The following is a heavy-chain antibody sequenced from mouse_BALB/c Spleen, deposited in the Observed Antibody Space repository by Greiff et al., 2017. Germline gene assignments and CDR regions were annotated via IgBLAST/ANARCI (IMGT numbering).Heavy chain of an antibody. CDR1: GYTFSSYW. CDR3: ARRETARSFAY. D-gene: IGHD3-2*01. J-gene: IGHJ3*01. Sequence: QVQLQQSGAELMKPGASVKISCKATGYTFSSYWIEWVKQRPGHGLEWIGEILPGSGSTNYNEKFKGKATFTADTSSNTAYMQLSSLTSEDSAVYYCARRETARSFAYWGQGTLVTVSA. V-gene: IGHV1-9*01. CDR2: ILPGSGST.